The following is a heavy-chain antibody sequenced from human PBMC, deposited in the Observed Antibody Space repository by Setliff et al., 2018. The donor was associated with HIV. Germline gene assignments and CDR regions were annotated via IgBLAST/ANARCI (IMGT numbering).Heavy chain of an antibody. CDR3: ARLTTTYYYDSSAYYHPV. CDR1: GGSFTTYY. J-gene: IGHJ4*02. CDR2: NNHGGST. V-gene: IGHV4-34*01. Sequence: SETLSLTCAVYGGSFTTYYWSWIRQTPGKGLEWIGENNHGGSTNYNPSLKSRVTISVDTSKNQFSPKLSSVTAADTAVFYCARLTTTYYYDSSAYYHPVWGQGTLVTVSS. D-gene: IGHD3-22*01.